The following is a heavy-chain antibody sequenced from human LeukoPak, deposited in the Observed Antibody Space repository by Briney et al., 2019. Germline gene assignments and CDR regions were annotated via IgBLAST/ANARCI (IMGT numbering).Heavy chain of an antibody. D-gene: IGHD4-17*01. V-gene: IGHV3-7*03. CDR1: GFTFSSYW. CDR3: AREAGSYGDYDMYYYYGMDV. Sequence: GGSLRLSCAASGFTFSSYWMSWVRQAPGKGLEWVANIKQDGSEKYYVDSVKGRFTISKDNAKNSLYLQMNSLRAEDTAVYYCAREAGSYGDYDMYYYYGMDVWGKGTTVTVSS. J-gene: IGHJ6*04. CDR2: IKQDGSEK.